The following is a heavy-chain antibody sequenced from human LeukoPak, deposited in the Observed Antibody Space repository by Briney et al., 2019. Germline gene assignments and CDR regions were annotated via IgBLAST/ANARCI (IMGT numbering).Heavy chain of an antibody. V-gene: IGHV4-38-2*02. D-gene: IGHD4-17*01. CDR3: ARVYGDYVVSWFDP. J-gene: IGHJ5*02. CDR1: GYSISSGYY. CDR2: IYHSGST. Sequence: SETLSLTCTVSGYSISSGYYWGWTRQPPGKGLEWIGSIYHSGSTYYNPSLKSRVTISVDTSKNQFSLKLSSVTAADTAVYYCARVYGDYVVSWFDPWGQGTLVTVSS.